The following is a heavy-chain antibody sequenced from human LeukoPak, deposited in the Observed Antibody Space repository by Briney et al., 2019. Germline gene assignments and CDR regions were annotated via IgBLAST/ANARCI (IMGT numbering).Heavy chain of an antibody. CDR1: GFTFSDYY. Sequence: GGSLRLSCAASGFTFSDYYMSWLRQAPGKGLEGVSYISSSGSTIYYADSVKGRFTISRDNAKNSLYLQMNSLRAEDTAVYYCASYYDFWSGYPYSWGQGTLVTVSS. D-gene: IGHD3-3*01. CDR2: ISSSGSTI. J-gene: IGHJ4*02. V-gene: IGHV3-11*01. CDR3: ASYYDFWSGYPYS.